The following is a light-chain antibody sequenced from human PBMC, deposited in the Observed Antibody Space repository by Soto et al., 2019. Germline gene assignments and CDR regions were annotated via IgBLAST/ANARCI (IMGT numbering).Light chain of an antibody. Sequence: QSALTQPPSVSGSPGQSVTISCTGTSTDFVSYNRVSWYQQPPGTAPKLIIYEASNRPSGVPGRFSGSKSGNTASLTISGLQAAEEADYYCSLYTSENTDVFGTGTKLTVL. CDR2: EAS. CDR1: STDFVSYNR. V-gene: IGLV2-18*01. CDR3: SLYTSENTDV. J-gene: IGLJ1*01.